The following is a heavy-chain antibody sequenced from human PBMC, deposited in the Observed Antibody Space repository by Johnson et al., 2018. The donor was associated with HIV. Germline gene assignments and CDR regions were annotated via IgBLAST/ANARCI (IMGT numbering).Heavy chain of an antibody. V-gene: IGHV3-30*02. Sequence: QVQLVESGGGVVQPGGSLRLSCAASRFSFSRYGMHWVRQAPGKGLEWVAFIRYDGSNKYYADSVKGRFTISRDNSKNTLYLQMNSLRAEDTAVYYCANSLSSLEWFPDDAFDIWGQGTMVTVSS. J-gene: IGHJ3*02. CDR2: IRYDGSNK. CDR1: RFSFSRYG. CDR3: ANSLSSLEWFPDDAFDI. D-gene: IGHD3-3*01.